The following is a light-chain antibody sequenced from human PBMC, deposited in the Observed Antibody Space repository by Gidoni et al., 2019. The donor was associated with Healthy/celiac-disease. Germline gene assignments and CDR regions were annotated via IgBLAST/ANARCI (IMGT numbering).Light chain of an antibody. J-gene: IGKJ1*01. CDR2: GAS. V-gene: IGKV3-20*01. Sequence: IVLTQSPGTLSLSPGESATLSCRASQSVSSSYLAWYQQKPGQAPRLLIYGASSRATGIPDRFSGSGSGTDFTLTISRLEPEDFAVYYCQQYGSSTAFGQGTKVEIK. CDR3: QQYGSSTA. CDR1: QSVSSSY.